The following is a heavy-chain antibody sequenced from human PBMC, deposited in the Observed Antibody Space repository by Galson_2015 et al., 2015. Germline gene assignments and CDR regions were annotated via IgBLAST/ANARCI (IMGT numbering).Heavy chain of an antibody. CDR3: ARVPPFCIGIRCSYYYYLDV. D-gene: IGHD3-3*01. J-gene: IGHJ6*03. V-gene: IGHV3-21*06. CDR1: GFTFNRYS. CDR2: ISSLSSSL. Sequence: FLRLSCAASGFTFNRYSMNWVRQAPGKGLEWVSSISSLSSSLYYADSVKGRFTISRDNAKNSLYLQMNSLGAEDTAVYYCARVPPFCIGIRCSYYYYLDVWGNGTTVTVSS.